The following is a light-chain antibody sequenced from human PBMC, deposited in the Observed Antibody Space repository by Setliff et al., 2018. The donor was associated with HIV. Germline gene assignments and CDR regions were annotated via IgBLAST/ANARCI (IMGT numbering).Light chain of an antibody. J-gene: IGLJ3*02. V-gene: IGLV2-14*02. Sequence: QSALTQPASVSGSPGQSITISCTGTSSDIGRYNLVSWYQQHPARAPKLIIYQATRRPSGVSNRFSGSKSGNVASLTISGLQAEDEADYYCSSFTSSNTLVFGGGTKVTVL. CDR2: QAT. CDR1: SSDIGRYNL. CDR3: SSFTSSNTLV.